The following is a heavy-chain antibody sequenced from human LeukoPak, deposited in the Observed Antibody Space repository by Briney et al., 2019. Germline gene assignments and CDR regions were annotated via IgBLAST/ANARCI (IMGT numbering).Heavy chain of an antibody. Sequence: GGSLRLSCVASGFTLSEYYMSWIRQAPGKGLEWVSYISSAATTIHHADSVRGRFTTSRDNAKNSLYLQMNSLRTDDTAVYYCARDAELGIFAHWGQGTLVTVSS. CDR1: GFTLSEYY. V-gene: IGHV3-11*01. D-gene: IGHD7-27*01. CDR3: ARDAELGIFAH. J-gene: IGHJ5*02. CDR2: ISSAATTI.